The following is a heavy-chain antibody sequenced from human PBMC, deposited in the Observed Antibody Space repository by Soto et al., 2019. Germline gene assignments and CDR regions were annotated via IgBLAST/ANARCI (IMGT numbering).Heavy chain of an antibody. CDR1: VVSISSYY. CDR2: IFYSGSS. D-gene: IGHD7-27*01. Sequence: PSETLSLTCTFSVVSISSYYWSWVRHPPGKGLEWIGYIFYSGSSNYNPSLKSPVTISVDASKNQFSLKLSSVTAADTAVYYCVRTGLGWFDPGGQRTRVTVSS. J-gene: IGHJ5*02. V-gene: IGHV4-59*01. CDR3: VRTGLGWFDP.